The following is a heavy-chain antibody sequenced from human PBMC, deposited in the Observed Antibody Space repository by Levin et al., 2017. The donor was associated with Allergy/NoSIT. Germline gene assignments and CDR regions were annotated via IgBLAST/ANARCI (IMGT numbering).Heavy chain of an antibody. CDR3: ARDGYTDGYNDGVEI. V-gene: IGHV4-30-2*01. CDR1: GGSINNGDYS. Sequence: SETLSLTCSVSGGSINNGDYSWSWIRQPPGKGLEYIGCIYHSGRTNYSPSLKSRVTISADRSKNLVSLKLTSVTAADTALYFCARDGYTDGYNDGVEIWGQGTMVTVSS. CDR2: IYHSGRT. J-gene: IGHJ3*02. D-gene: IGHD1-14*01.